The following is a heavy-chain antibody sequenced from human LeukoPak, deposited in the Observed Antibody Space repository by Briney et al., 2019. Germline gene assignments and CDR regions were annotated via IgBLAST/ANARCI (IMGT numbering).Heavy chain of an antibody. V-gene: IGHV3-30-3*01. CDR1: GFTFSSYA. Sequence: GGSLRLSCAASGFTFSSYAMHWVRQAPGKGLEWVAVISYDGSNKYYADSVKGRFTISRDNSKNTLYLQMNSLRAEDTAVYYCARGEYSSGSTGDYYYGMDVWGQGTTVTDSS. CDR2: ISYDGSNK. D-gene: IGHD6-19*01. CDR3: ARGEYSSGSTGDYYYGMDV. J-gene: IGHJ6*02.